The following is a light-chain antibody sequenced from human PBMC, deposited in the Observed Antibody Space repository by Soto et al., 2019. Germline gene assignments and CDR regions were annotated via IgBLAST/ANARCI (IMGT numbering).Light chain of an antibody. CDR3: QQYNNWPPIT. CDR1: QSVSSD. J-gene: IGKJ5*01. CDR2: GAF. V-gene: IGKV3-15*01. Sequence: EIVMTQSPVTLSVSPGERATLSCRASQSVSSDLAWYQQKPGQAPRLLIYGAFNRATGVPVRFSGSGSGTEFTLTISSRQSEDSAVYYCQQYNNWPPITFGQGTRLEIK.